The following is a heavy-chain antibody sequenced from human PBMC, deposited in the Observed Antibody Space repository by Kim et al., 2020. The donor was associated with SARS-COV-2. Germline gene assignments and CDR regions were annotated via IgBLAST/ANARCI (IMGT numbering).Heavy chain of an antibody. Sequence: SETLSLTCTVSGGSISSSSYYWGWIRQPPGKGLEWIGSIYYSGSTYYNPSLKSRVTISVDTSKNQFSLKLSSVTAADTAVYYCARQIEGYYDFWSGLFHFDYWGQGTLVTVSS. CDR2: IYYSGST. D-gene: IGHD3-3*01. J-gene: IGHJ4*02. CDR1: GGSISSSSYY. CDR3: ARQIEGYYDFWSGLFHFDY. V-gene: IGHV4-39*01.